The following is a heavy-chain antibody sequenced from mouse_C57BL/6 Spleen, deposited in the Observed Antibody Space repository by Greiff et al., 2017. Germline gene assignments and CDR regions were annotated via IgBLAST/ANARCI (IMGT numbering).Heavy chain of an antibody. CDR2: IDPEDGET. CDR1: GFNIKDYY. V-gene: IGHV14-2*01. Sequence: EVQLQQSGAELVKPGASVKLSCTASGFNIKDYYMHWVKQRTEQGLEWIGRIDPEDGETKYAPEFQGKATITADTSSNTAYLQLSSLTSEDTAVYYCARRDYERIYYAMDYWGQGTSVTVSS. CDR3: ARRDYERIYYAMDY. J-gene: IGHJ4*01. D-gene: IGHD2-4*01.